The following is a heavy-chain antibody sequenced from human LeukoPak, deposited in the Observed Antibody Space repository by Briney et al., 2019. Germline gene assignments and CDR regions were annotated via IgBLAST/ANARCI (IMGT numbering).Heavy chain of an antibody. CDR3: AKDRSDYDRSGYNYFDY. CDR2: ISGSGGTT. D-gene: IGHD3-22*01. Sequence: PGGSLRLSCAASGLTFSSYAMHWVRQAPGKGLGWISAISGSGGTTYYADSVKGRFTISRDTSKNTLYPQMNSLRAEDTAVYHCAKDRSDYDRSGYNYFDYWGQGMLVTVSS. J-gene: IGHJ4*02. CDR1: GLTFSSYA. V-gene: IGHV3-23*01.